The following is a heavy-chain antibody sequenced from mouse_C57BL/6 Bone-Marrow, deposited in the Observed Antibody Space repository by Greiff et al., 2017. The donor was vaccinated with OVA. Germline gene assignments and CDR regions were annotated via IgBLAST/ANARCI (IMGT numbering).Heavy chain of an antibody. V-gene: IGHV1-15*01. Sequence: QVQLQQSGAELVRPGASVTLSCKASGYTFTDYEMHWVKQTPVHGLEWIGAIDPETGGTDYNQKFKGKALLTADKSSSTAYMVLRSLTSEDSAGYYCTRGGLRRDGYFEVWGTGTSVTVSS. CDR2: IDPETGGT. D-gene: IGHD2-4*01. CDR1: GYTFTDYE. CDR3: TRGGLRRDGYFEV. J-gene: IGHJ1*03.